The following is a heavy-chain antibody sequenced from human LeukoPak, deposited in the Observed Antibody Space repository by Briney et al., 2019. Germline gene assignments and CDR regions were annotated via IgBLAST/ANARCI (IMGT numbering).Heavy chain of an antibody. D-gene: IGHD2-2*01. CDR3: ARDTFRPGRIGC. J-gene: IGHJ4*02. Sequence: GGSLRLSCAASGFTFTVYAMNWVRQAPGKGLEWVSYINDVSGDIHYADSVRGRFTISRDNAKNTLYLQMNSLRAEDTAVYYCARDTFRPGRIGCWGQGTLVIVSS. V-gene: IGHV3-21*05. CDR2: INDVSGDI. CDR1: GFTFTVYA.